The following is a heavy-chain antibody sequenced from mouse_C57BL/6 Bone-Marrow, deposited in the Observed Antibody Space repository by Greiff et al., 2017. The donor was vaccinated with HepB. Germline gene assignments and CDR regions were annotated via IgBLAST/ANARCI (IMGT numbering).Heavy chain of an antibody. J-gene: IGHJ4*01. D-gene: IGHD1-1*01. CDR2: IWSGGST. V-gene: IGHV2-2*01. CDR3: ASSEIYYYGSSYPRLLAMDY. Sequence: QVQLQQSGPGLVQPSQSLSITCTVSGFSLTSYGVHWVRQSPGKGLEWLGVIWSGGSTDYNAAFISRLSISKDNSTSQVSFKMNSLQADDTAIYYCASSEIYYYGSSYPRLLAMDYWGQGTSVTVSS. CDR1: GFSLTSYG.